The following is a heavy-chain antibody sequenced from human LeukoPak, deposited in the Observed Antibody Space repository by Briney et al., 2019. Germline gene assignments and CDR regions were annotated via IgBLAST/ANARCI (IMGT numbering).Heavy chain of an antibody. CDR1: GGSISSSSYY. J-gene: IGHJ4*02. V-gene: IGHV4-61*05. Sequence: SETLSLTCTVSGGSISSSSYYWGWIRQPPGKGLEWIGYIYYSGSTNYNPSLKSRVTISVDTSKNQFSLKLSSVTAADTAVYYCARQEDYWGQGTLVTVSS. CDR3: ARQEDY. CDR2: IYYSGST.